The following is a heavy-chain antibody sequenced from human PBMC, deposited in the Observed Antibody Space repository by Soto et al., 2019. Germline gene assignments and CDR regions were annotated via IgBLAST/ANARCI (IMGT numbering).Heavy chain of an antibody. D-gene: IGHD3-10*01. CDR2: IYYAGNS. Sequence: TLSLTCTVSGGSISSGDHYWSWIRQHPGKGLEWIGFIYYAGNSYYKPPLTSRLTISVDTSKNQFSLRLSYVTAADTAVYYCARVRYDYGSGSYAMDVWGRGTTVTVSS. V-gene: IGHV4-31*03. CDR3: ARVRYDYGSGSYAMDV. CDR1: GGSISSGDHY. J-gene: IGHJ6*02.